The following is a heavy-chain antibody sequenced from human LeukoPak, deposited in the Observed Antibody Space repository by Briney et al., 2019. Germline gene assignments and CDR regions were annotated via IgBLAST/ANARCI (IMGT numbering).Heavy chain of an antibody. CDR1: GFTFNNYA. CDR2: ISGSGGAT. V-gene: IGHV3-23*01. J-gene: IGHJ4*02. D-gene: IGHD3-22*01. CDR3: ASLDYFDSSDYGDY. Sequence: SGGSLRLSCAASGFTFNNYAMSWVRQAPGKGLEWVSAISGSGGATYYADSVKGRFIISRDNSKNTLYLQMNSLRAEDTALYYCASLDYFDSSDYGDYWGQGTLVTVSS.